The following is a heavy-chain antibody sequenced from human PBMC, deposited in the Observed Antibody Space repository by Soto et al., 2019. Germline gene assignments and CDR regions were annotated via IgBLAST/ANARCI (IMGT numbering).Heavy chain of an antibody. CDR3: ASRYVGADGRLHY. J-gene: IGHJ4*02. V-gene: IGHV1-46*01. Sequence: ASVKVSCKASGYTFTSYYMHWVRQAPGQGLEWMGIINPSGGSTSYAQNFQGRVTTTRDTSTSTVYMELSSLSSEDTAVYYCASRYVGADGRLHYCGQATLVTVFS. CDR2: INPSGGST. CDR1: GYTFTSYY. D-gene: IGHD1-26*01.